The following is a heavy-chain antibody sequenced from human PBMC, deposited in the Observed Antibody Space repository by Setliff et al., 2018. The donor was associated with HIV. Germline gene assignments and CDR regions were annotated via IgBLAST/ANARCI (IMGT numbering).Heavy chain of an antibody. CDR3: ARISMARIRHYYYDMDV. D-gene: IGHD5-12*01. CDR1: GDSISSHY. Sequence: SETLSLTCTVSGDSISSHYWSWIRQPPGKGLEWIGYIYYSGSTNYNPSLKSRVTISVDTSKNQFSLKLSSVTAADTAVYYCARISMARIRHYYYDMDVWGKGTTVTVSS. J-gene: IGHJ6*03. V-gene: IGHV4-59*11. CDR2: IYYSGST.